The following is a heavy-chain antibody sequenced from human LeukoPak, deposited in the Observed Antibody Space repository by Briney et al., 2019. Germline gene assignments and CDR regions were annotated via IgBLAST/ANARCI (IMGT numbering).Heavy chain of an antibody. CDR2: INESGGT. CDR1: GGSFRDYS. D-gene: IGHD2-8*01. V-gene: IGHV4-34*01. Sequence: SETLSLTCAVYGGSFRDYSWTWIRQPPGKGLEWIGEINESGGTNYNPSLMSRVIMSVDTSESQISLKVSSVTAADTAVYYCARVAYRYSINDWSRTGLGAYPTKYYYYMDVWGKGTTVTVSS. CDR3: ARVAYRYSINDWSRTGLGAYPTKYYYYMDV. J-gene: IGHJ6*03.